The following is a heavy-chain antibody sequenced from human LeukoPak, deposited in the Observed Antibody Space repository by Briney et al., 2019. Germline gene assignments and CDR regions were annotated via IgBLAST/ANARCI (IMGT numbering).Heavy chain of an antibody. CDR2: IYYSGST. Sequence: SETLSLTCTVSGGSISSYYWSWIRQPPGKGLEWIGYIYYSGSTNYNPSLKSRVTISVDTSKNQFSLKLSSVTAADTAVYYCARAVGWYSNDYYYYMDVWGKGTTVTVSS. CDR1: GGSISSYY. J-gene: IGHJ6*03. D-gene: IGHD6-19*01. CDR3: ARAVGWYSNDYYYYMDV. V-gene: IGHV4-59*12.